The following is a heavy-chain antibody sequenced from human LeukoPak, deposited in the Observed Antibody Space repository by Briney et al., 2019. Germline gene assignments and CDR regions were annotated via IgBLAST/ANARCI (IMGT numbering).Heavy chain of an antibody. CDR3: AKSGNPYDFLTS. Sequence: SETLSLTCIVSGGSISSYYWSWIRQPPGKGLEWIGYISRSGSTNYNPSLKSRVTISVDTSKNQFSLKPSSVTAADTAVYFCAKSGNPYDFLTSWGQGTLVTVSS. CDR1: GGSISSYY. CDR2: ISRSGST. J-gene: IGHJ4*02. D-gene: IGHD3-9*01. V-gene: IGHV4-59*01.